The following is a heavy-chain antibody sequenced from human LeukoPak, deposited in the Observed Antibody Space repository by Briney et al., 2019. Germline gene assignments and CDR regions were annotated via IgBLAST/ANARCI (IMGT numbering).Heavy chain of an antibody. CDR3: VRDLVWDTGRVDY. J-gene: IGHJ4*02. CDR1: GFTFSSYE. D-gene: IGHD3/OR15-3a*01. CDR2: ISSSGRTI. V-gene: IGHV3-48*03. Sequence: PGGSLRLSCAASGFTFSSYEMNWVRQAPGKGLEWVSYISSSGRTIYYEDSVKGRFTISRDNAKNSLFLQMNSLRDEDTATYYCVRDLVWDTGRVDYWGQGTLVTVSS.